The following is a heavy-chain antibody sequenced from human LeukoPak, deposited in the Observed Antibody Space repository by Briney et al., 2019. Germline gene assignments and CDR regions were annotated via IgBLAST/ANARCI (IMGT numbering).Heavy chain of an antibody. CDR2: INSDGSST. V-gene: IGHV3-74*01. J-gene: IGHJ6*02. D-gene: IGHD6-25*01. CDR3: ARQGITARWGYYYYGMDV. CDR1: GFTFSSYW. Sequence: GGSLRLSCAASGFTFSSYWMHWVRHAPGKGLVWVSRINSDGSSTSYADSVKGRFTISRDNDKNTLYLQMNSLRAEDTAVYYCARQGITARWGYYYYGMDVWGQGTTVTVSS.